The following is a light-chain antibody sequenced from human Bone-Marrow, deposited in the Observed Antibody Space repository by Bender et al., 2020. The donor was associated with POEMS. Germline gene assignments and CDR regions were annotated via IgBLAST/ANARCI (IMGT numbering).Light chain of an antibody. CDR3: GSCRDTTDVV. V-gene: IGLV2-14*03. Sequence: QSALTQPASVSGSPGQSITISCTGTSSDVGRYNFVSWYQQHPGKAPKLLIYDVTNRPSGVSYRFSGSKSGNTASLTISWLQAEDEGDYFCGSCRDTTDVVFGGGTKLTVL. CDR1: SSDVGRYNF. CDR2: DVT. J-gene: IGLJ2*01.